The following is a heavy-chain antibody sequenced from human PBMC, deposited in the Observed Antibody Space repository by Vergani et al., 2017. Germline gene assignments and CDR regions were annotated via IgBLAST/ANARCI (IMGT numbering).Heavy chain of an antibody. CDR1: GYTFTGYY. V-gene: IGHV1-2*04. D-gene: IGHD4-11*01. Sequence: QVQLVQSGAEVKKPGASVKVSCKASGYTFTGYYMHWVRQAPGQGLEWMGWINPNSGGTNYAPKFQGWVTMTRDTSISTAYMELSRLRSDDTAVYYCARGRGTTVTFYYYYGMDVWGQGTTVTVAS. J-gene: IGHJ6*02. CDR3: ARGRGTTVTFYYYYGMDV. CDR2: INPNSGGT.